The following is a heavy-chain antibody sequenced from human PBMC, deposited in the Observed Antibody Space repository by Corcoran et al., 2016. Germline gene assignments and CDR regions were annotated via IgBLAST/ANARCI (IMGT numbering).Heavy chain of an antibody. J-gene: IGHJ6*02. V-gene: IGHV3-48*02. D-gene: IGHD2-2*01. CDR3: ARDIVVVPAAIFHYGMDV. Sequence: EVQLVESGGGLVQPGGSLRLSCAASGFTFSSYSMNWVRQAPGKGLEWVSYISSSSSTIYYADSVKGRFTISRDNAKNSLYLQMNSLRDEDTAVYYCARDIVVVPAAIFHYGMDVWGQGTTVTVSS. CDR1: GFTFSSYS. CDR2: ISSSSSTI.